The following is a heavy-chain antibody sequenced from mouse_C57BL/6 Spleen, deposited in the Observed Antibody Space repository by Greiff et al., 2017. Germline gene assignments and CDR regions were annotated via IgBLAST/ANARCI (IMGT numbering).Heavy chain of an antibody. CDR2: IDPETGGT. J-gene: IGHJ4*01. V-gene: IGHV1-15*01. CDR1: GYTFTDYE. D-gene: IGHD2-12*01. CDR3: TRGDDYFRAMDY. Sequence: QVQLQQSGAELVRPGASVTLSCKASGYTFTDYEMHWVKQTPVHGLEWIGAIDPETGGTAYNQKFKGKAILTADKSSSTAYMELRSLTSEDSAVYYCTRGDDYFRAMDYWGQGTSVTVSS.